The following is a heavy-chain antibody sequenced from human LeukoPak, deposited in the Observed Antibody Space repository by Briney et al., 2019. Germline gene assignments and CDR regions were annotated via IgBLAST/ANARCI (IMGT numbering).Heavy chain of an antibody. CDR3: ARTPGPIDY. Sequence: GGSLRLSCAASGFIVSSNYMSWVRQAPGKGLEWVSVIYSGGSTYYADSVKGRFTISRDNSKNTLYLQMNSLRAEDTAVYYCARTPGPIDYWGQGTLVTVSS. CDR2: IYSGGST. CDR1: GFIVSSNY. V-gene: IGHV3-66*01. J-gene: IGHJ4*02.